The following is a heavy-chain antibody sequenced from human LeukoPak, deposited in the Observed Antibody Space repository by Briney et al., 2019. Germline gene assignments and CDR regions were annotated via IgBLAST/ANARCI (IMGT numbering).Heavy chain of an antibody. V-gene: IGHV4-59*01. CDR2: IYYSGST. Sequence: SETLSLTCTVSGGSISSYYWSWIRQPPGGGLEWIGYIYYSGSTNYNPSLKRRVTISLDTSKSQFSLKLWSVTAADTAVYYCARSGLDSRYYFGMDVWGQGTTVTVSS. CDR3: ARSGLDSRYYFGMDV. D-gene: IGHD5-12*01. J-gene: IGHJ6*02. CDR1: GGSISSYY.